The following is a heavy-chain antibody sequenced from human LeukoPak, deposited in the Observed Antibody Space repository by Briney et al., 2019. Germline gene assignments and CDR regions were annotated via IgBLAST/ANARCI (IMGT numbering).Heavy chain of an antibody. Sequence: KPSETLPLTCTVSGGSISGYYWNWIRQPAGKGLEWIGRIYTSGSTNYNPSLKSRVTMSVDTSKNQFSLKLFSVAAADTAVYYCARDLGGYNYGYSFDYWGQGTLVTVSS. CDR1: GGSISGYY. CDR3: ARDLGGYNYGYSFDY. D-gene: IGHD5-18*01. CDR2: IYTSGST. V-gene: IGHV4-4*07. J-gene: IGHJ4*02.